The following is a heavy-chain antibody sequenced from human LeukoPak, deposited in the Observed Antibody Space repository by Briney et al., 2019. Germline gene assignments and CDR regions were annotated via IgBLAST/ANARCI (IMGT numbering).Heavy chain of an antibody. V-gene: IGHV3-48*04. CDR1: GFTFSSHS. Sequence: GGSLRLSCAASGFTFSSHSMNWVRRAPGKGLEWVSYISSSSRTIKYADSVKGRFTISRDNAKNSLYLQMNSLRVEDTAVYCCTSLRTAVPHAGEAYDIWGQGTMVTVSS. CDR2: ISSSSRTI. D-gene: IGHD2-2*01. J-gene: IGHJ3*02. CDR3: TSLRTAVPHAGEAYDI.